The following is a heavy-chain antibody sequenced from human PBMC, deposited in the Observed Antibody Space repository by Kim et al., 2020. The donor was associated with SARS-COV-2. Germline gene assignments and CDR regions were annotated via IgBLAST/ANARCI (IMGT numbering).Heavy chain of an antibody. CDR3: ARDNDYGDYGWTVRAFDI. CDR1: GFTFSSYT. J-gene: IGHJ3*02. Sequence: GGSLRLSCAASGFTFSSYTLNWVRQAPGKGLEWVSSISSSSSYIYYADSVKGRFTISRDNAKNSLYLQMNSLRAEDTAVYYCARDNDYGDYGWTVRAFDIWGQGTMVTVSS. D-gene: IGHD4-17*01. V-gene: IGHV3-21*01. CDR2: ISSSSSYI.